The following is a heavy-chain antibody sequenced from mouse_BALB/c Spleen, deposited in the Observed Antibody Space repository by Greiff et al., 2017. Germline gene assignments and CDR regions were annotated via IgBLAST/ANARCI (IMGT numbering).Heavy chain of an antibody. J-gene: IGHJ1*01. CDR2: IYPYNGGT. CDR3: ARGDYCSSYWYFDV. Sequence: EVQLQQSGPELVKPGASVKISCKASGYTFTDYNMHWVKQSHGKSLEWIGYIYPYNGGTGYNQKFKSKATLTVDNSSSTAYMELRSLTSEDSAVYYCARGDYCSSYWYFDVWGAGTTVTVSS. CDR1: GYTFTDYN. D-gene: IGHD1-1*01. V-gene: IGHV1S29*02.